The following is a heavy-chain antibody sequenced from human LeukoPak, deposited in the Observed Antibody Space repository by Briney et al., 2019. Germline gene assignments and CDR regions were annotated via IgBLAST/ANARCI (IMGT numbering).Heavy chain of an antibody. J-gene: IGHJ3*02. V-gene: IGHV3-7*04. CDR3: ARSNDDTSGYRPFDI. CDR2: IKQDASEK. Sequence: GGSLRLSCAASGFTLSVYWMSWVRQAPGRGLEWVASIKQDASEKWYVDSVKGRFTISRDNAKNSLNLQMNSLRAEDTAVYYCARSNDDTSGYRPFDIWGQGTMVTVSS. CDR1: GFTLSVYW. D-gene: IGHD3-22*01.